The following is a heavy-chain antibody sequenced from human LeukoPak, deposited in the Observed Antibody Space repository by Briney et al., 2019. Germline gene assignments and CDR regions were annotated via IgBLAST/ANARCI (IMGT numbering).Heavy chain of an antibody. J-gene: IGHJ5*02. CDR3: AKDLPWDYNYDILTGST. D-gene: IGHD3-9*01. CDR1: GFTFSTYG. V-gene: IGHV3-30*18. Sequence: QPGGSLRLSCAASGFTFSTYGMHWVRQAPGKGLEWVAVISYDGSNKYYADSVKGRFTISRDNSKNTLYLQMNSLRAEDTAVYYCAKDLPWDYNYDILTGSTWGQGTLVTVSS. CDR2: ISYDGSNK.